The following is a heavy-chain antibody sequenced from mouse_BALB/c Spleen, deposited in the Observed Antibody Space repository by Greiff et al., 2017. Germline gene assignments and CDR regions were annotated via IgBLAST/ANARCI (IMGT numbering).Heavy chain of an antibody. CDR2: ISSGGST. J-gene: IGHJ2*01. V-gene: IGHV5-6-5*01. CDR1: GFTFSSYA. Sequence: EVQLVESGGGLVKPGGSLKLSCAASGFTFSSYAMSWVRQTPEKRLEWVASISSGGSTYYPDSVKGRFTISRDNARNIMYLQMSSLRSEATAMYYCARNYCSSYYFAYWGQGTTLTVSS. D-gene: IGHD1-1*01. CDR3: ARNYCSSYYFAY.